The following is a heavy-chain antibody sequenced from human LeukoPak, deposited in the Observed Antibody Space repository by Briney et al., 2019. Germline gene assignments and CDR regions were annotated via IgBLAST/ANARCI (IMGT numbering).Heavy chain of an antibody. J-gene: IGHJ5*02. V-gene: IGHV4-39*07. CDR1: GGSISGSSYY. CDR3: ARGTERASWFDP. Sequence: PSETLSLTCTVSGGSISGSSYYWGWIRQPPGKGLEWIGYIYHSGSTYYSPSLKSRVTISVDRSKNQFSLKLSSVTAADTAVYYCARGTERASWFDPWGQGTLVTVSS. D-gene: IGHD1-7*01. CDR2: IYHSGST.